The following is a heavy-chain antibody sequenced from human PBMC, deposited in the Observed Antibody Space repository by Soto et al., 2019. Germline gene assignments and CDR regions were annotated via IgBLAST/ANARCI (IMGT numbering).Heavy chain of an antibody. J-gene: IGHJ2*01. V-gene: IGHV1-46*01. D-gene: IGHD4-17*01. CDR1: GYTFTTYY. CDR2: INPGGVST. CDR3: ARGGNGDNVGYWYFDL. Sequence: QVQLVQSGAEVKKPGASVEVSCKASGYTFTTYYIHWVRHAPGQRHEWMGVINPGGVSTKYAQKFQDRSHLDHDQFTGTVYMDLSSLRSEDTAVYFCARGGNGDNVGYWYFDLWGRGTLVTVSP.